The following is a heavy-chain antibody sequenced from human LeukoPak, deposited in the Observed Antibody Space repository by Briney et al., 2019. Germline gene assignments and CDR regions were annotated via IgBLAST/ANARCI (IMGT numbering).Heavy chain of an antibody. CDR2: ISSSGSTI. V-gene: IGHV3-48*03. Sequence: GGSLRLSCAASGFTFGSYEMNWVRQAPGKGLEWVSYISSSGSTIYYADSVKGRFTISRDNAKNSLYLQMNSLRAEDTAVYYCAELGITMIGGVWGKGTTVTVSS. CDR3: AELGITMIGGV. J-gene: IGHJ6*04. D-gene: IGHD3-10*02. CDR1: GFTFGSYE.